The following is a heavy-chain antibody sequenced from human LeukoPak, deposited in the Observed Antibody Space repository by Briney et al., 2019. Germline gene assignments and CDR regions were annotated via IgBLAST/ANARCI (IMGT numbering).Heavy chain of an antibody. V-gene: IGHV1-8*01. D-gene: IGHD3-9*01. CDR3: PTGAYYCDILTGYDY. Sequence: ASVKVSCKASGYTFTSYDINWLRQATGQGLEWMGWMNPNSGNTDYAHKLCGRVTMNRKTSRRTAYMELSRLTSDDRAVYYCPTGAYYCDILTGYDYWGQGTLVTVSS. CDR1: GYTFTSYD. J-gene: IGHJ4*02. CDR2: MNPNSGNT.